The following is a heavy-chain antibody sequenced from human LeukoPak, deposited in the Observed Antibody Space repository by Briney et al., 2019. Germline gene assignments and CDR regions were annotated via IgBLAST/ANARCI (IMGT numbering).Heavy chain of an antibody. CDR2: IYYSGST. CDR3: ARGLEDQYGDYGVRFDY. CDR1: GGSFSSTSYY. J-gene: IGHJ4*02. V-gene: IGHV4-39*01. Sequence: SETLSLTCTVSGGSFSSTSYYWGWIRQPPGKGLEWIGSIYYSGSTYYNPSLKSRVTMSVDTSKNQFSLKLSSVTAADTAVYYCARGLEDQYGDYGVRFDYWGQGTLVTVSS. D-gene: IGHD4-17*01.